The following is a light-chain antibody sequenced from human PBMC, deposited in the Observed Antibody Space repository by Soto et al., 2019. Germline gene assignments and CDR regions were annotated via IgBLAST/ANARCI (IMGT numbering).Light chain of an antibody. V-gene: IGLV1-44*01. J-gene: IGLJ3*02. Sequence: QSVLTQPPSASGTPGQRVTISCSGSSSNIGSNSVNWYHQVAGTAPKLLIHSDNQRPSGDPDRFSGSKSGTSASLAISGLQSGDEADYYCATWDDTLNGRVFGGGTKLTVL. CDR1: SSNIGSNS. CDR3: ATWDDTLNGRV. CDR2: SDN.